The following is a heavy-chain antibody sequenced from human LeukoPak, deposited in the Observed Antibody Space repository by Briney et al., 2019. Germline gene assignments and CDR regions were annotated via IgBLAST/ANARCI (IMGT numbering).Heavy chain of an antibody. CDR3: ARDLLRGVMRGDDY. J-gene: IGHJ4*02. CDR1: GFTFSSYS. Sequence: PGGSLRLSCAASGFTFSSYSMNWVRQAPGKGLEWVSSISSSSYIYYADSVKGRFTISRDNAKNSLYLQMNSLRAEDTAVYYCARDLLRGVMRGDDYWGQGTLVTVSS. CDR2: ISSSSYI. D-gene: IGHD3-10*01. V-gene: IGHV3-21*01.